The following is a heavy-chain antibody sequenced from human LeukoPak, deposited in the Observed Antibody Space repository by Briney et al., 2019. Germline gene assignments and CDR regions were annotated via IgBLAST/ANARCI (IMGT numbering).Heavy chain of an antibody. CDR3: ARAGNCSGGSCYSGIYDY. CDR1: GGSVSSGSYY. Sequence: PSETLSLTCTVSGGSVSSGSYYWSWIRQPPGKGLEWIGYIYYSGSTNYNPSLKSRVTISVDTSKNQFSLKLSSVTAADTAVYYCARAGNCSGGSCYSGIYDYWGQGTLVTVSS. V-gene: IGHV4-61*01. D-gene: IGHD2-15*01. CDR2: IYYSGST. J-gene: IGHJ4*02.